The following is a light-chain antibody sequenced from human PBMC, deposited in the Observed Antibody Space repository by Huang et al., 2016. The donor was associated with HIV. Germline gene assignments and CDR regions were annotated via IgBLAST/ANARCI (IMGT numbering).Light chain of an antibody. Sequence: DIQMTQSPFAMSASIGDRVIIACRASQDITNYLAWLQKKPGKVPKRLIYAASNLEGGVPSRFSGSGSGTEFSLTFSSLQPEDSASYYCLHHNDFPLTFGGGTRLRS. CDR2: AAS. CDR1: QDITNY. CDR3: LHHNDFPLT. V-gene: IGKV1-17*03. J-gene: IGKJ4*01.